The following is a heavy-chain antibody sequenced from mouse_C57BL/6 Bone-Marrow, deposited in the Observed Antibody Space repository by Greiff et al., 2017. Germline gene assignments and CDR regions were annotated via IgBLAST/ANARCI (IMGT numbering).Heavy chain of an antibody. CDR1: GYTFTSHW. D-gene: IGHD2-3*01. CDR3: ARNDGYYLFAY. J-gene: IGHJ3*01. Sequence: HVQLQQSGAELARPGASVKLSCKASGYTFTSHWMQWVRQRPGQGLEWIGEIFPGSGSTYYNEKFKGKATLTVDTSSSTAYMQLSSLTSEDSAVYFCARNDGYYLFAYWGQGTLVTVSA. V-gene: IGHV1-56*01. CDR2: IFPGSGST.